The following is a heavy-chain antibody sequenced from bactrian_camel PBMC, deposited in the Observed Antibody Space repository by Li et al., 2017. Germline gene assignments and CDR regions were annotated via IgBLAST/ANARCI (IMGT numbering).Heavy chain of an antibody. Sequence: VQLVESGGGSVQAGGSLRLSCVVSGFSYGSNCMGWFRQAPGKEREGIAVLYAHDGRVKYADSVRGRFTASQDYDKNTIYLEMNSLKPDDTGIYSCARDWAFCVENNPIEVAVQGGYWGQGTQVTVS. CDR2: LYAHDGRV. V-gene: IGHV3S32*01. D-gene: IGHD1*01. J-gene: IGHJ6*01. CDR1: GFSYGSNC. CDR3: ARDWAFCVENNPIEVAVQGGY.